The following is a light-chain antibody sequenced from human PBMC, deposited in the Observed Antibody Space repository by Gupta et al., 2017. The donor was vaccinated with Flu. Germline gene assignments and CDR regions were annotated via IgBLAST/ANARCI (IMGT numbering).Light chain of an antibody. Sequence: ISNSGGYAVDGYQQLPGKATNRHIYRNNQRPSGVPDRFSGSKSGTSASLAISGLRSEDEADYYCAAWDDSLLGVFGGGTKLTVL. J-gene: IGLJ3*02. V-gene: IGLV1-47*01. CDR3: AAWDDSLLGV. CDR1: ISNSGGYA. CDR2: RNN.